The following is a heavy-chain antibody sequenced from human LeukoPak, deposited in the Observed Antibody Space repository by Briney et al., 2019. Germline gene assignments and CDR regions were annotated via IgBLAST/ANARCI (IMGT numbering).Heavy chain of an antibody. D-gene: IGHD3-3*01. CDR1: GYTFTSYY. CDR3: AGDREGVRFLEWLKD. J-gene: IGHJ4*02. CDR2: INPNSGGT. Sequence: ASVKVSCKASGYTFTSYYMHWVRQAPGQGLEWMGWINPNSGGTNYAQKFQGRVTMTRDTSISTAYMELSRLRSDDTAVCYCAGDREGVRFLEWLKDWGQGTLVTVSS. V-gene: IGHV1-2*02.